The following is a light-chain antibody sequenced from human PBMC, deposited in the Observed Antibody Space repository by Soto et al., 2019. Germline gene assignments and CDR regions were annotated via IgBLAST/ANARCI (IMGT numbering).Light chain of an antibody. CDR3: QQSYSTPRT. Sequence: DIPMTPPPSSPLAFVGEKVTINFRASQSISSYLNWYQQKPGKAPKLMIYAASSLQSGVPSRFSGSGSGTDFTLTISSLQPEDVATYYCQQSYSTPRTLGPGTKVDIK. CDR1: QSISSY. CDR2: AAS. V-gene: IGKV1-39*01. J-gene: IGKJ3*01.